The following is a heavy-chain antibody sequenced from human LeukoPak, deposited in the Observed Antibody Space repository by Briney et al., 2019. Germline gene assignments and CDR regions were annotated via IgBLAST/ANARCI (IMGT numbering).Heavy chain of an antibody. J-gene: IGHJ4*02. CDR1: SDFFQLCY. V-gene: IGHV4-59*01. D-gene: IGHD6-13*01. CDR3: ATGYSSTWYYIDY. CDR2: IYHSGST. Sequence: SETLSLTCTGSSDFFQLCYWWCMRQPPGKRLEWIGYIYHSGSTNYNPSLKSRVTISADTSKDQFSLKLASVTAADTAVYYCATGYSSTWYYIDYWGQGTLVTVSS.